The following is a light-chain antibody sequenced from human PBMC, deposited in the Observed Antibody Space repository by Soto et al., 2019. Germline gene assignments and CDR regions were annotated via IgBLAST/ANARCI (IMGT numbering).Light chain of an antibody. CDR2: EVS. J-gene: IGLJ1*01. CDR3: SSYTSDSSYV. V-gene: IGLV2-14*01. CDR1: SSDVGGYNY. Sequence: VLTQPASVSGSPGQSITISCTGTSSDVGGYNYVSWYQQHPGKAPKLMIYEVSNRPSGVSNRFSASKSGNTASLFISGLQAEDEADYYCSSYTSDSSYVFGSGTKVTVL.